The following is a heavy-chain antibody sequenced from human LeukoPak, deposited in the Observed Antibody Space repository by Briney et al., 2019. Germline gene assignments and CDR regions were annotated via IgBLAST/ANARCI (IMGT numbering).Heavy chain of an antibody. V-gene: IGHV4-34*01. CDR1: GGSFSGYY. CDR2: INHSGST. Sequence: SETLSLTCAVYGGSFSGYYWSWIRQPPGKGLEWIGEINHSGSTNYNPSLKSRVTISVDTSKNQFSLKLSSVTAADTAVYYCARRGVPAATRYYYYYYMDVWGKGTTVTVSS. CDR3: ARRGVPAATRYYYYYYMDV. D-gene: IGHD2-2*01. J-gene: IGHJ6*03.